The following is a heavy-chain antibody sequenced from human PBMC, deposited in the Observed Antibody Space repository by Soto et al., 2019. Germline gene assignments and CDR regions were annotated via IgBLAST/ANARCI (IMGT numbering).Heavy chain of an antibody. J-gene: IGHJ6*02. CDR3: TEDITPGGADV. CDR1: GLSFHAAG. D-gene: IGHD3-10*01. CDR2: IIWNTGRV. V-gene: IGHV3-9*01. Sequence: EVQLVESGGDLVQPGRSLRLPCAVSGLSFHAAGMHWVRQAPGKGLEWVSGIIWNTGRVGYADSVKGGFTISRDKTKNSLYLQMNSLRVEDTALYFCTEDITPGGADVWGQGTTVTVSS.